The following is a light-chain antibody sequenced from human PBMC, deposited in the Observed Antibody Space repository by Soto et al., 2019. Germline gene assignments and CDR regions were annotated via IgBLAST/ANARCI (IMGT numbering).Light chain of an antibody. V-gene: IGLV2-14*01. CDR2: EVR. CDR3: SSYATTNRRV. Sequence: QSALTQPASVSGSPGQSITISCTGASDNVGYFDFVSWDRQHPGKAPKLLIYEVRKRPSGVSDRFSGSKSGNTASLTISGLQAEDEGDYYCSSYATTNRRVFGTGTKVTVL. J-gene: IGLJ1*01. CDR1: SDNVGYFDF.